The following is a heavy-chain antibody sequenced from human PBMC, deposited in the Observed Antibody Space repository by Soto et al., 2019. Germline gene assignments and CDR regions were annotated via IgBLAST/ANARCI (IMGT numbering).Heavy chain of an antibody. J-gene: IGHJ4*02. D-gene: IGHD3-22*01. CDR2: ISASGGST. CDR3: AKVGYYYDSSGSSPADY. V-gene: IGHV3-23*01. Sequence: PGGSLRLSCAASGFTFSSYDMSWVRQAPGKGLEWVSAISASGGSTYYADSVKGRFTISRDNSKNTLYLQMNSLRAEDTAVYYCAKVGYYYDSSGSSPADYWGQGTLVTAPQ. CDR1: GFTFSSYD.